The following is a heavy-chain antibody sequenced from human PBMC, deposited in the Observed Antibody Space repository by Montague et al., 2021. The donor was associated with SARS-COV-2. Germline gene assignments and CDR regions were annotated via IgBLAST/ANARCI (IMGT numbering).Heavy chain of an antibody. CDR2: ISHSGST. CDR1: GGSLSGYN. D-gene: IGHD2-8*01. J-gene: IGHJ6*02. V-gene: IGHV4-34*01. CDR3: ARVPDRLLFVLRYYGMAD. Sequence: SETLSLTCAVYGGSLSGYNWSWIRQPPGEGLEWIAEISHSGSTSYNPSLKSRVTISVDTSKNQYSLKLSSATAADTAVYYCARVPDRLLFVLRYYGMADWGHGTTVTVSS.